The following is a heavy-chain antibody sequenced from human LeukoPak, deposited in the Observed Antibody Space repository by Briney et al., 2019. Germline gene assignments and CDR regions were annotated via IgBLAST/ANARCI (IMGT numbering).Heavy chain of an antibody. CDR3: ARGRPYSSSWYPYQH. J-gene: IGHJ1*01. Sequence: SETLSLTCAVYGGSFSGYYWSWIRQPPGKGLERIGEINHSGSTNYNPSLKSRVTISVDTSKNQFSLKLSSVTAADTAVYYCARGRPYSSSWYPYQHWGQGTLVTVSS. CDR2: INHSGST. D-gene: IGHD6-13*01. V-gene: IGHV4-34*01. CDR1: GGSFSGYY.